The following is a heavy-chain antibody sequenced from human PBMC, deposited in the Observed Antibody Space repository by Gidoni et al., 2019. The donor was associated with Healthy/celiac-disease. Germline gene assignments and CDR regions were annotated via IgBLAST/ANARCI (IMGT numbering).Heavy chain of an antibody. J-gene: IGHJ6*02. CDR2: INWNGGST. Sequence: EVQLVESGGGVVRPGGSLRLSCAASGFTFDDYGMSWVRQAPGKGLEWVSGINWNGGSTGYADSVKGRFTISRDNAKNSLYLQMNSLRAEDTALYHCARCQGGLVDYYYYGMDVWGQGTTVTVSS. V-gene: IGHV3-20*01. CDR1: GFTFDDYG. CDR3: ARCQGGLVDYYYYGMDV. D-gene: IGHD6-19*01.